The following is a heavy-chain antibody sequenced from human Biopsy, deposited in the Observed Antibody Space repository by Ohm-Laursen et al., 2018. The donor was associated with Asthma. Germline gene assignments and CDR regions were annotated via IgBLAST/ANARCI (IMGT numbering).Heavy chain of an antibody. D-gene: IGHD6-6*01. J-gene: IGHJ2*01. CDR1: GDAMSTSGSY. Sequence: GTLSLACIVSGDAMSTSGSYWGWIRQSPGKGLEWIGSIYYSGRTYYNPSLESRVTISADTSKNHFSLKVTSVTAADTAVYYCASAVSSSSYWYFDLWGRGDLVTVSS. V-gene: IGHV4-39*02. CDR3: ASAVSSSSYWYFDL. CDR2: IYYSGRT.